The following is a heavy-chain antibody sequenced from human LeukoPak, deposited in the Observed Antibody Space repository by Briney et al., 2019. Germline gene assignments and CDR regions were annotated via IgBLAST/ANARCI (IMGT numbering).Heavy chain of an antibody. V-gene: IGHV3-30-3*01. J-gene: IGHJ4*02. CDR1: GFTFSSYA. CDR3: ARSADYGDSYFDY. D-gene: IGHD4-17*01. CDR2: ISYDGSNK. Sequence: GGSLRLSCAASGFTFSSYAMHWVRQAPGKGLEWVAVISYDGSNKYYADSVKGRLTISRDNSKNTLYLQMNSLRAEDTAVYYCARSADYGDSYFDYWGQGTLVTVSS.